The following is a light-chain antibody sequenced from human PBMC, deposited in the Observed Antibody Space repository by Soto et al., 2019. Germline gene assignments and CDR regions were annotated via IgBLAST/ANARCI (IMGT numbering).Light chain of an antibody. CDR1: NSNIGSHY. V-gene: IGLV1-47*02. Sequence: QSVLTQPPSASGTPGQRVTISCSGSNSNIGSHYVSWYQHLPGTAPKFLIYSNNERPSGVSYRFSGSKSGNTASLTISGLQAEDEADYYCSSYTSSSTRVFGTGTKVTVL. CDR2: SNN. J-gene: IGLJ1*01. CDR3: SSYTSSSTRV.